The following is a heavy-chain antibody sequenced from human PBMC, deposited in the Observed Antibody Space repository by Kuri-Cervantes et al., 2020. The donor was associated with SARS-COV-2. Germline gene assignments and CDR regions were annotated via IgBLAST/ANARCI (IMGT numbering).Heavy chain of an antibody. Sequence: GESLKISCAASGFTFSSYGMHWVRQAPGKGLEWVAVIWYDGSNKYYADSVKGRFTISRDNSKNTLYLQMNSLRAEDTAVYYCARDSIGKVRGVIPYQNAFDIWGQGKMVNVSS. J-gene: IGHJ3*02. CDR2: IWYDGSNK. CDR1: GFTFSSYG. CDR3: ARDSIGKVRGVIPYQNAFDI. V-gene: IGHV3-33*01. D-gene: IGHD3-10*01.